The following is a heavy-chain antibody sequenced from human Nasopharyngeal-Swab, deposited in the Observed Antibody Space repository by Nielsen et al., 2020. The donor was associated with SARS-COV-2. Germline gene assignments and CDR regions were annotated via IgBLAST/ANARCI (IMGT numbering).Heavy chain of an antibody. V-gene: IGHV3-20*04. CDR1: GFTFDDYG. Sequence: GGSLRLSCAASGFTFDDYGMSWVRQAPGEGLEWVSGINWNGGSTGYADSVKGRFTISRDNSKNTLYLQMNSLRAEDTAVYYCAREKSIDEVRVTAMPYYFDYWGQGTLVTVSS. J-gene: IGHJ4*02. D-gene: IGHD2-21*02. CDR2: INWNGGST. CDR3: AREKSIDEVRVTAMPYYFDY.